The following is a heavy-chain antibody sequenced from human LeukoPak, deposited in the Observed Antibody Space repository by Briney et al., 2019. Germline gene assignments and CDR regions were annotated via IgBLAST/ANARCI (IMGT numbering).Heavy chain of an antibody. J-gene: IGHJ4*02. V-gene: IGHV3-74*01. CDR3: ASGTISRGVIVFCPY. Sequence: PGGSLKLLLAASGLTFYSFWNQWVRQAPGKGLVWVSRINSDGSSTSYADSVKGRFTISRDNAKNTLFLQMNSLRAEDTAVYYCASGTISRGVIVFCPYWGRGTLVTVSS. D-gene: IGHD3-10*01. CDR2: INSDGSST. CDR1: GLTFYSFW.